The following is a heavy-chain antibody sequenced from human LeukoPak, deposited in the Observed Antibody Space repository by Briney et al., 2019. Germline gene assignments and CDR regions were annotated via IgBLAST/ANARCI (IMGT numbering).Heavy chain of an antibody. D-gene: IGHD3-9*01. V-gene: IGHV4-30-2*01. Sequence: SETLSLTRAVSGGSISSGGYSWSWIRQPPGKGLEWIGYIYHSGSTYYNPSLKSRVTISVDRSKNQFSLKLSSVTAADTAVYYCASNGLRYFDWLFYWGQGTLVTVSS. CDR3: ASNGLRYFDWLFY. J-gene: IGHJ4*02. CDR1: GGSISSGGYS. CDR2: IYHSGST.